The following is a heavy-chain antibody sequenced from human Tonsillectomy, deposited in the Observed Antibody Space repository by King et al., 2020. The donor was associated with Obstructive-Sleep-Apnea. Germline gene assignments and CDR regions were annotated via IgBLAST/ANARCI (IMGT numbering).Heavy chain of an antibody. D-gene: IGHD5-12*01. Sequence: VQLVESGGGVVQPGRSLRLSCAASGFTFSSYGMHWVRQAPGKGLEWVAVIWYDGSNKYYADPVKGRFTISRDNSKNTLSLQMNSLRAEDTAVYYCAKDRYRGYDSRGSFDYWGQGTLVTVSS. CDR3: AKDRYRGYDSRGSFDY. V-gene: IGHV3-33*06. CDR1: GFTFSSYG. CDR2: IWYDGSNK. J-gene: IGHJ4*02.